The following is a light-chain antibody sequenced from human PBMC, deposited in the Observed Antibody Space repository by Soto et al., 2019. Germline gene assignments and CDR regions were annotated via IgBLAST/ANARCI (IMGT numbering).Light chain of an antibody. CDR3: QQYSIWRT. V-gene: IGKV3-15*01. CDR1: ESVNNN. CDR2: GAS. J-gene: IGKJ1*01. Sequence: EIVMTQSPATLSLSPGERATLSCRASESVNNNLAWYQQKAGQAPRLLIYGASTRATGIPARFSGSGSGTEFTLTISSLQSEDFAVYYCQQYSIWRTFGQGTKVDIK.